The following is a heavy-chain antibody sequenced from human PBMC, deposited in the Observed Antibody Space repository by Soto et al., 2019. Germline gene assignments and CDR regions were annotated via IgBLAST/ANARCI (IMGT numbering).Heavy chain of an antibody. CDR3: ARDRYYGSGTYYNFYSGMDV. CDR1: GGSINSGDYY. Sequence: QVQLQESGPGLVKPSQTLSLTCTVSGGSINSGDYYWTWVRQPPGKVLEWIGNIFHSGSTYYTPSLQSRVTISLDTSKNHFSLKLSSVTPADTAVYYCARDRYYGSGTYYNFYSGMDVWGQGTTVTVSS. V-gene: IGHV4-30-4*01. D-gene: IGHD3-10*01. CDR2: IFHSGST. J-gene: IGHJ6*02.